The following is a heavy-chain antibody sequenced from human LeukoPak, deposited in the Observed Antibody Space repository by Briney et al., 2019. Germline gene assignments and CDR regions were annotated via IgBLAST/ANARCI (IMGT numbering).Heavy chain of an antibody. CDR3: ARHDSFIPY. CDR2: ISDTGRRT. Sequence: PGGSLRLSCVASGFTFNDYAMSSVRQAAGEGLEWVSGISDTGRRTFYVGSLKGRFTLSRDDSKKTGSLHMNTLRAEDTAIYFCARHDSFIPYWGQGTLVTVSS. CDR1: GFTFNDYA. V-gene: IGHV3-23*01. J-gene: IGHJ4*02. D-gene: IGHD3-16*02.